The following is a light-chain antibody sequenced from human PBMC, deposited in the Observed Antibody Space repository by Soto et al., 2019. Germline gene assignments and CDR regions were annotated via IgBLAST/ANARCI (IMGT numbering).Light chain of an antibody. CDR3: QHYTLSSGP. J-gene: IGKJ4*02. CDR1: QDIVTY. V-gene: IGKV1-5*01. Sequence: IHMTQSPSTVSASVGDSVSISCRASQDIVTYLARYHQKPGKAPELLIFDASTLHSGVSPRFRGSGSGSDFSLTISNLQPDDVGVYFCQHYTLSSGPFGGGTRVET. CDR2: DAS.